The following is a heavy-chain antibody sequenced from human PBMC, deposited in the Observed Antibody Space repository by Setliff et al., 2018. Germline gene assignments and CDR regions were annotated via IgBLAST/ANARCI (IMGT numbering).Heavy chain of an antibody. CDR3: TRFGRDDIGI. V-gene: IGHV3-20*04. CDR2: INWDGKTT. J-gene: IGHJ3*02. Sequence: PGGSLRLSCAASGFTFERNGMNRVRQAPGKGLEWVSTINWDGKTTAYADSVKGRFTISRDNANRFLYLHMNSLRADDTALYYCTRFGRDDIGIWGQGTMVTVSS. CDR1: GFTFERNG. D-gene: IGHD5-12*01.